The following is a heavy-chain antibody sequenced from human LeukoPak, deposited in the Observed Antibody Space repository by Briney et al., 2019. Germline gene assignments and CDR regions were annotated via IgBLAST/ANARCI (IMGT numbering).Heavy chain of an antibody. CDR2: IYTSGST. D-gene: IGHD3-10*01. J-gene: IGHJ6*03. CDR3: ARAKFGYYYDSGSYYYHYMDV. CDR1: GASISSGSYY. Sequence: PSQTLSLTCTVSGASISSGSYYWSWIRQPAGKGLEWIGRIYTSGSTNYSPSLKTRFTISVDRSKNQFSLKLSSVTAANTAVYYCARAKFGYYYDSGSYYYHYMDVWGKGTTVTISS. V-gene: IGHV4-61*02.